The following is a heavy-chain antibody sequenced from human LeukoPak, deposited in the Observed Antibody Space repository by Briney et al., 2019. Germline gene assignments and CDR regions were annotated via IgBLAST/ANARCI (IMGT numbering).Heavy chain of an antibody. J-gene: IGHJ4*02. V-gene: IGHV4-4*02. CDR2: IYHSGST. Sequence: SETLSLTCAVSGGSISSSNWWSWVRQPPGKGLEWIGEIYHSGSTNYNPSLKSRVTISVDKSKNQFSLKLSSVTAADTAVYYCARGTYYYDSSFGYWGQGTLVTVSS. CDR3: ARGTYYYDSSFGY. D-gene: IGHD3-22*01. CDR1: GGSISSSNW.